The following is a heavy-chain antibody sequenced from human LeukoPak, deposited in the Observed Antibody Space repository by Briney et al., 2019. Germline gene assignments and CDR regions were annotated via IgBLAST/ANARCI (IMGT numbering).Heavy chain of an antibody. CDR1: GFTFSSYT. V-gene: IGHV3-21*01. Sequence: PGGSLRLSCAASGFTFSSYTMNWVRQAPGKGLEWVSSIRSSSSYIYYADSVKGRLTISRDNAKNSLYLQMNSLRAEDTAVYYCARDPTPRYCSGGSCYTHYGMDVWGQGTTVTVSS. J-gene: IGHJ6*02. CDR2: IRSSSSYI. CDR3: ARDPTPRYCSGGSCYTHYGMDV. D-gene: IGHD2-15*01.